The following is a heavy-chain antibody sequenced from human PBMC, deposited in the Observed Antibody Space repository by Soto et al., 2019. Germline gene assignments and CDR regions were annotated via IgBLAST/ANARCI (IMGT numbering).Heavy chain of an antibody. CDR3: TRDRVKIRGGYDHYYGMDV. V-gene: IGHV3-21*02. D-gene: IGHD3-16*01. J-gene: IGHJ6*02. CDR2: ISSGSSYI. Sequence: DVQLEESGGGLVKPGGSLRLSCVASEFTFSVYSMNWVRQAPGKGLEWVSSISSGSSYIYYADSVKGRFTISRDNDKRSLFLHMNSLRVDDTAVYYCTRDRVKIRGGYDHYYGMDVWGQGTTVTVSS. CDR1: EFTFSVYS.